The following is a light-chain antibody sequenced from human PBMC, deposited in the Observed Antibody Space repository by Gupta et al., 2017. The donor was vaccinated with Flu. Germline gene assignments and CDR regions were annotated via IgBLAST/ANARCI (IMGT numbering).Light chain of an antibody. CDR1: SSDIGGYNC. CDR3: GSDTSSSIGV. V-gene: IGLV2-14*01. Sequence: QSAMPQPASVSQSPRQAIPIACTGTSSDIGGYNCVSWYQHHPGKAPKLMIYEVTNRPAGAANRCSCAKAGNTASPTTAVRQAEDEADYFRGSDTSSSIGVFGGGTKLTVL. J-gene: IGLJ3*02. CDR2: EVT.